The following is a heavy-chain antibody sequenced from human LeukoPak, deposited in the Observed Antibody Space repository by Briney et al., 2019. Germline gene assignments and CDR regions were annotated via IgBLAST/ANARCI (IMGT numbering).Heavy chain of an antibody. CDR2: ISHSGSNL. CDR3: ARGDSSGAPDY. J-gene: IGHJ4*02. D-gene: IGHD3-22*01. CDR1: GFTFGDSF. Sequence: GGSLRLSCAASGFTFGDSFMNWIRQAPGKGLEWLSYISHSGSNLDYAESVRGRFTISRDNANHSLYLQINSLRAEDTAVYYCARGDSSGAPDYWGQGTLVTVSS. V-gene: IGHV3-11*01.